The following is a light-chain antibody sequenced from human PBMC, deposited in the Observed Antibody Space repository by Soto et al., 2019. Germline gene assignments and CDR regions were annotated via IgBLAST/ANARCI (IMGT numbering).Light chain of an antibody. V-gene: IGKV3-15*01. Sequence: EIVMTQSPATLSVSPGESATLSCRASQSVSSDLAWYQQKPGQAPRLLIYYTSTRATGFPARFSGGGSGTEFTLTISSLQSEDSAFYYCQQYSNWPTFGQGTRLEIK. CDR3: QQYSNWPT. J-gene: IGKJ5*01. CDR1: QSVSSD. CDR2: YTS.